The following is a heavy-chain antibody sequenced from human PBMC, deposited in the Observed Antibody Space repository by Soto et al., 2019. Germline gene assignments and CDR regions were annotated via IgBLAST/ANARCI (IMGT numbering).Heavy chain of an antibody. CDR2: IWYDGSNK. Sequence: QVQLVESGGGMVQPGRSLRLSCAASGFTFSSYGMHWVRQAPGKGLEWVAVIWYDGSNKYYADSVKGRFTISRDTSKNTLFLQMNSLRVEDTAVYYCARDVAAAGTIFDYWGQEPWSPSPQ. D-gene: IGHD6-13*01. CDR1: GFTFSSYG. V-gene: IGHV3-33*01. J-gene: IGHJ4*01. CDR3: ARDVAAAGTIFDY.